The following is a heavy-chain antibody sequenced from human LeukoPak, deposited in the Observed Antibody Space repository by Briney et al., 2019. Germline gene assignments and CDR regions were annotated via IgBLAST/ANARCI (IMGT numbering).Heavy chain of an antibody. CDR3: ARALGYCSGGSCTRGYNWFDP. CDR2: IYYGGST. J-gene: IGHJ5*02. D-gene: IGHD2-15*01. CDR1: GGSISSSDYY. Sequence: SETLSLTCTVSGGSISSSDYYWGWIRQPPGQGLEWIGSIYYGGSTYYNPSLKSRVTISVDTSMNQFSLKLSFVTTADTAVYYCARALGYCSGGSCTRGYNWFDPWGQGTLVTVPS. V-gene: IGHV4-39*01.